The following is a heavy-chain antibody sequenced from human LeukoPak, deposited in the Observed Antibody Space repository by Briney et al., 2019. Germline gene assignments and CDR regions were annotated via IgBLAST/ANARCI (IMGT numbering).Heavy chain of an antibody. CDR2: IIPIFGTA. CDR1: GLTLSIYA. CDR3: ARVNSRYDSSGGYFDY. Sequence: SVQCSCKASGLTLSIYAISWVRHAPGQGLDWIGGIIPIFGTANYAQKFQGRVTITTDESTSTAYMELSSLRSEDTAVYYCARVNSRYDSSGGYFDYWGQGTLVTVSS. J-gene: IGHJ4*02. D-gene: IGHD3-22*01. V-gene: IGHV1-69*05.